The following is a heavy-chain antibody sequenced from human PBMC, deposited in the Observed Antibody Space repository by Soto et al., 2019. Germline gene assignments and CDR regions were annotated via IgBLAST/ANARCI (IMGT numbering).Heavy chain of an antibody. CDR3: ARGGAPEPNQDYSSGWLPAGFFDY. Sequence: ASVKVSCKASGYTFTGYYMHWVRQAPGQGLEWMGWINPNSGGTNYAQKFQGWVTMTRDTSISTAYMELSRLRSDDTAVYYCARGGAPEPNQDYSSGWLPAGFFDYWGQGTLVTVSS. CDR2: INPNSGGT. V-gene: IGHV1-2*04. D-gene: IGHD6-19*01. CDR1: GYTFTGYY. J-gene: IGHJ4*02.